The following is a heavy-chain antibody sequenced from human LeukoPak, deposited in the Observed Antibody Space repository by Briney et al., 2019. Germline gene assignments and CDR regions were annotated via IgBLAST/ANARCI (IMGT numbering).Heavy chain of an antibody. Sequence: SETLSLTCTVSGGYISSQYWSWIRQPPGKGLEWIGYIYYNGNTDYNPSLKSRVTISVDTSKNQFSLKLSSVTAADTAVYYCARLLIYTPCFDYWSQGTLVTVSS. CDR1: GGYISSQY. CDR2: IYYNGNT. V-gene: IGHV4-59*08. J-gene: IGHJ4*02. CDR3: ARLLIYTPCFDY. D-gene: IGHD3-16*01.